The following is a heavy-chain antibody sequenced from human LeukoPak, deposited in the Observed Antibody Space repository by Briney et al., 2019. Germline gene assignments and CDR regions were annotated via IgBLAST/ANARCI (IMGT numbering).Heavy chain of an antibody. CDR3: ARHGYRGYGAHFDY. Sequence: SETLSLTCTVSGGSISSYYWSWIRQPPGKGLDWIGYIYSSGSTNYNPSLKSRVTISVDTSKKQFSLRLSSVTAADTAVYYCARHGYRGYGAHFDYWGQGTLVTVSS. CDR2: IYSSGST. V-gene: IGHV4-59*08. D-gene: IGHD5-12*01. CDR1: GGSISSYY. J-gene: IGHJ4*02.